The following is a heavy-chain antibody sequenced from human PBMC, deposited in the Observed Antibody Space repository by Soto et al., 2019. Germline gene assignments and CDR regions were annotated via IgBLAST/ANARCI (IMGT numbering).Heavy chain of an antibody. D-gene: IGHD7-27*01. V-gene: IGHV4-59*11. CDR1: GRSINNHY. Sequence: SETLSLTCAVCGRSINNHYWSWIRQPPGQGLVWIGYIYYSGSTNYNPSLKSRVTMSVDTSKNQSSLKLSSLTAADTAIYYCARANWFFDYWGQGTLVTVSS. J-gene: IGHJ4*02. CDR3: ARANWFFDY. CDR2: IYYSGST.